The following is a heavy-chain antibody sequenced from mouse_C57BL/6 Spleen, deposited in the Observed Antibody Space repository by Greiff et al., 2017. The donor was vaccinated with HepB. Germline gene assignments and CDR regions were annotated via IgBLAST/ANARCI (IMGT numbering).Heavy chain of an antibody. J-gene: IGHJ2*01. CDR3: ARSRITTVVHYFDY. CDR2: IHPNSGST. Sequence: VQLQQPGAELVKPGASVKLSCKASGYTFTSYWMHWVKQRPGQGLEWIGMIHPNSGSTNYNEKFKSKATLTVDKSSSTAYMQLSSLTSEDSAVYYCARSRITTVVHYFDYWGQGTTLTVSS. D-gene: IGHD1-1*01. V-gene: IGHV1-64*01. CDR1: GYTFTSYW.